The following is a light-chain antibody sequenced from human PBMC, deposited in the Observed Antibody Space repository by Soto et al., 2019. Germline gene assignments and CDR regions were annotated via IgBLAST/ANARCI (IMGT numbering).Light chain of an antibody. CDR1: QSIASF. CDR2: SAT. J-gene: IGKJ2*01. CDR3: QQSYSIPHT. V-gene: IGKV1-39*01. Sequence: DIQMTQSPSSLSASVGDRITITCRPSQSIASFLNWYQQKPGKAPRLLIYSATNLYSGVPSRFSDSDAVTDFTLTISSLQPEDFATYFCQQSYSIPHTFGQGTKVDIK.